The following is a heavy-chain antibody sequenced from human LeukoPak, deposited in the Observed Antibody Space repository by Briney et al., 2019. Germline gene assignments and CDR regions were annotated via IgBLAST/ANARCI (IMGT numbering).Heavy chain of an antibody. CDR2: INPNSGGT. Sequence: ASVKVSCKASGYTFTGYYMHWVRQAPGQGLEWMGWINPNSGGTNYAQKFQGRVTMTRDTSISTAYMKLSRLRSDDTAVYYCARAGGYCGRISCPYYFDYWGQGSLVAVSS. CDR3: ARAGGYCGRISCPYYFDY. D-gene: IGHD2-15*01. J-gene: IGHJ4*02. V-gene: IGHV1-2*02. CDR1: GYTFTGYY.